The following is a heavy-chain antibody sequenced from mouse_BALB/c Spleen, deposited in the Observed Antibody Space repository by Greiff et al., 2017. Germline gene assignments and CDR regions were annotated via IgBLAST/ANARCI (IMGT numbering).Heavy chain of an antibody. CDR2: ISSGNSTI. V-gene: IGHV5-17*02. Sequence: EVKLVESGGGLVQPGGFRKFSCAASGFTFSSFGMHWVRQAPEKGLEWVAYISSGNSTIYYADTVKGRFTISRDNPKNTLFLQMTSLRSEDTAVYYCAIYYGNLFAYWGQGTLVTVSA. J-gene: IGHJ3*01. CDR1: GFTFSSFG. D-gene: IGHD2-1*01. CDR3: AIYYGNLFAY.